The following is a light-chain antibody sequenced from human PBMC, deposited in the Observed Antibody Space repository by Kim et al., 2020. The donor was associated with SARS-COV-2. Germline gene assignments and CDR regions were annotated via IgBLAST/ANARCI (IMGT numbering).Light chain of an antibody. Sequence: QSALTQPPSVSGSPGQSVTISCTGTSSDVGSYNRVSWYQQPPGTAPKLMIYEVSNRPSGVPDRFSGSKSGNTASLTISGLQAEDEADYYCSSYTSSSTPNWVFGGGTQLTVL. CDR3: SSYTSSSTPNWV. CDR1: SSDVGSYNR. V-gene: IGLV2-18*02. J-gene: IGLJ3*02. CDR2: EVS.